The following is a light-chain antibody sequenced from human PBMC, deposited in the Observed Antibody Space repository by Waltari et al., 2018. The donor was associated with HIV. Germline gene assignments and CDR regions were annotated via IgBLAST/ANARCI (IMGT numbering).Light chain of an antibody. V-gene: IGLV2-23*02. CDR1: SSDGGAYNL. J-gene: IGLJ2*01. CDR3: CSYTGTGIV. Sequence: QSALTQPASVSGSPGQSITISCTGTSSDGGAYNLVSWYQQHPGTAPKLMIFEVTKRPSGVSDRFSGSRSGNTASLTISGLQAEDEGDYHCCSYTGTGIVFGGGTKLTVL. CDR2: EVT.